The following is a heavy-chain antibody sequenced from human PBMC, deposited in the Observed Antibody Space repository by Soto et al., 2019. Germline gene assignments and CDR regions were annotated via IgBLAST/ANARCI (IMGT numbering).Heavy chain of an antibody. CDR1: GYTFTRYY. D-gene: IGHD1-26*01. V-gene: IGHV1-46*01. Sequence: GASVKVSCKASGYTFTRYYMHWVRQAPGQGLEWMGIINPSGGSTSHAQKFQGRVTMTRDTSTSTFYMELSSLRSEDTAVYYCARGLLVGATDFDYWGQGTLVTVS. CDR3: ARGLLVGATDFDY. CDR2: INPSGGST. J-gene: IGHJ4*02.